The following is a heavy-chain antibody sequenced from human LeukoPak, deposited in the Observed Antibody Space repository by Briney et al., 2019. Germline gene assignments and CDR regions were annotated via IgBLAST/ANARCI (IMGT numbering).Heavy chain of an antibody. CDR1: GFTFSSYS. CDR2: ISSSSSTI. D-gene: IGHD4-17*01. CDR3: AKDPPTTVTTVGDY. V-gene: IGHV3-48*01. Sequence: GGSLRLSCAASGFTFSSYSMNWVRQAPGKGLEWVSYISSSSSTIYYADSVKGRFTISRDNSKNTLYLQMNSLRAEDTAVYYCAKDPPTTVTTVGDYWGQGTLVTVSS. J-gene: IGHJ4*02.